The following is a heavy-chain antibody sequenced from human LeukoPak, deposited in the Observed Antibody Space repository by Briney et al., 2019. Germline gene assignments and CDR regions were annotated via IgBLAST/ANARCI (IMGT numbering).Heavy chain of an antibody. CDR1: GGSFSGYY. Sequence: SETLSLTCAVYGGSFSGYYWSWIRQPPGKGLEWIGEINHSGSTNYNPSLKSRVTISVDTSKNQFSLKLSSVTAADTAVYYCASSLPHCSSTSCYDGPIYFDYWGQGTLVTVSS. CDR2: INHSGST. CDR3: ASSLPHCSSTSCYDGPIYFDY. J-gene: IGHJ4*02. D-gene: IGHD2-2*01. V-gene: IGHV4-34*01.